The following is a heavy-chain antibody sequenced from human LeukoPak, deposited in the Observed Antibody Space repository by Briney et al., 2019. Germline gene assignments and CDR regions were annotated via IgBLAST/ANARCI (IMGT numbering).Heavy chain of an antibody. CDR1: GASISNDY. CDR2: IYNIGST. V-gene: IGHV4-59*01. D-gene: IGHD1-20*01. J-gene: IGHJ6*03. Sequence: SETLSLTCSVSGASISNDYWSWMRHPPGKGLEWIGYIYNIGSTKYTPSLKSRVTISRDTSRNQFSLELRSVTAADTAVYYCVRVSGTDYYYYMDVWGKGTTVTVSS. CDR3: VRVSGTDYYYYMDV.